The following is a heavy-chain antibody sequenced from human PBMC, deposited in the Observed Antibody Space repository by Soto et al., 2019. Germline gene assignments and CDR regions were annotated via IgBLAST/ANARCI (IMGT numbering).Heavy chain of an antibody. D-gene: IGHD2-2*01. J-gene: IGHJ3*02. Sequence: PGESLKISCKGSGYSFTSYWISWVRQMPGKGLEWMGRIDPSDSYTNYSPSFQGHVTISADKSISTAYLQWSSLKASDTAMYYCARLVGYCSSTSCYFDAFDIWGQGTMVTVS. V-gene: IGHV5-10-1*01. CDR1: GYSFTSYW. CDR3: ARLVGYCSSTSCYFDAFDI. CDR2: IDPSDSYT.